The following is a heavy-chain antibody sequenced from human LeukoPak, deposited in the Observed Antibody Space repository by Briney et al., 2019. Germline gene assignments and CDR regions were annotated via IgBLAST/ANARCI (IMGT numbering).Heavy chain of an antibody. D-gene: IGHD3-22*01. CDR1: GFTFSNYV. Sequence: GGSLRLSCAASGFTFSNYVMGWVRQDPGKGLQWVSIINGSGSFASYADSVKGRLTISRDNSKNTLYLQMNSLRSEDTAVYYCARELIGYDSSGRPLDYWGQGTLVTVSS. J-gene: IGHJ4*02. V-gene: IGHV3-23*01. CDR2: INGSGSFA. CDR3: ARELIGYDSSGRPLDY.